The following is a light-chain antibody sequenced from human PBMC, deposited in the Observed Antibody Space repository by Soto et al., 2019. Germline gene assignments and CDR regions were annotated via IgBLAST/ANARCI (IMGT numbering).Light chain of an antibody. CDR2: EVS. V-gene: IGLV2-23*02. J-gene: IGLJ1*01. CDR3: CSYAGSSTYV. CDR1: SSDVGSYNL. Sequence: QSALTQPASVSGSPGQSITISCTGTSSDVGSYNLVSWYQQHPGKAPKLMIYEVSKRPSGVSNRFSCSKSGNTASLTISGLQAEYEAAYYCCSYAGSSTYVFGPGTKLTVL.